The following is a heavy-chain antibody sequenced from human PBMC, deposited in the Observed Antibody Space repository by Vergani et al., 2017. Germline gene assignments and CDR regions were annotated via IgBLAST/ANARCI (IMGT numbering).Heavy chain of an antibody. D-gene: IGHD4-17*01. CDR3: ARGRESEYSGTTVICYFDY. J-gene: IGHJ4*02. CDR2: INPSGGST. V-gene: IGHV1-46*01. Sequence: QVQLVQSGAEVKKPGASVKVSCKASGSTFTSYYMHWVRQAPGQGLEWMGIINPSGGSTSYAQKFQGRVTMTRDTSTSTVYMELSSLRSEDTAVYYCARGRESEYSGTTVICYFDYWGQGTLVTVSS. CDR1: GSTFTSYY.